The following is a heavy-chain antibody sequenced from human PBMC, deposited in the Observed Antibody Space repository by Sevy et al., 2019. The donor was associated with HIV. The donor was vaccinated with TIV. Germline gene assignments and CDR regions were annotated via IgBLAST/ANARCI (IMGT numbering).Heavy chain of an antibody. CDR3: ARHLPAYFYYYYMDV. V-gene: IGHV4-39*01. CDR1: GDSISSNAFY. J-gene: IGHJ6*03. CDR2: VYSGGST. Sequence: SETLSLTCTVSGDSISSNAFYWGWLRQPPGKGLEWIGSVYSGGSTYYNPSLKSRVTISVDTSKNQFSLKLSSVTAADTAVYYCARHLPAYFYYYYMDVWGKRTTVTVSS.